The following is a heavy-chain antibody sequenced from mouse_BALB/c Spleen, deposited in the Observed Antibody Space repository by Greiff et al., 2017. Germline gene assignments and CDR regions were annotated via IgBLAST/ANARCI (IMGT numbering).Heavy chain of an antibody. V-gene: IGHV3-6*02. CDR1: GYSITSGYY. Sequence: EVQLQESGPGLVKPSQSLSLTCSVSGYSITSGYYWNWTRQFPGNKLEWMGYISYDGSNNYNPSLKNRISITRDTSKNQFFLKLNSVTTEDTATYYCARAPGMNGYYAFAYWGQGTLVTVSA. J-gene: IGHJ3*01. CDR3: ARAPGMNGYYAFAY. CDR2: ISYDGSN. D-gene: IGHD2-3*01.